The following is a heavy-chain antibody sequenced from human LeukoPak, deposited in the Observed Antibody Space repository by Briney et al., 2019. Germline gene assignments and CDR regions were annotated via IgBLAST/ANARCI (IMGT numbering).Heavy chain of an antibody. Sequence: GASVKVSCKVSGYTLTELSMHWVRQAPGKGLEWMGGFDPEDGETIYAQKFQGRVTMTEDTSTDTAYMELSSLRFEDTAVYYCATGSRFPMIVVAAFDYWGQGTLVTVSS. CDR2: FDPEDGET. CDR3: ATGSRFPMIVVAAFDY. CDR1: GYTLTELS. J-gene: IGHJ4*02. V-gene: IGHV1-24*01. D-gene: IGHD3-22*01.